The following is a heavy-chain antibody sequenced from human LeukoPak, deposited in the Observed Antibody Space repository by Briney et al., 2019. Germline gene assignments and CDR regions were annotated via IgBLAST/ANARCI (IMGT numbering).Heavy chain of an antibody. CDR3: ARDREGFLEWLLLGIDY. CDR1: GFTFCSYW. D-gene: IGHD3-3*01. J-gene: IGHJ4*02. V-gene: IGHV3-30-3*01. Sequence: GGSLRLSCAASGFTFCSYWMYWVRQAPGQGLEWVAVISYDGSNKYYADSVKGRFTISRDNSKTTLYLQMNSLRAEDTAVYYCARDREGFLEWLLLGIDYWGQGTLVTVSS. CDR2: ISYDGSNK.